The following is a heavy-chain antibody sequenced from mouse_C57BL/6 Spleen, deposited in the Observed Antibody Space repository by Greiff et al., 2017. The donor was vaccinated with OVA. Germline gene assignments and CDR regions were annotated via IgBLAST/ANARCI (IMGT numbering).Heavy chain of an antibody. CDR3: ARWATTETFDY. CDR1: GYTFTDYY. J-gene: IGHJ2*01. V-gene: IGHV1-19*01. CDR2: INPYNGGT. D-gene: IGHD2-13*01. Sequence: VQLQQSGPVLVKPGASVKMSCKASGYTFTDYYMNWVKQSHGKSLEWIGVINPYNGGTSYNQKFKGKATLTVDKSSSTAYMELNSLTSEDSAVDYCARWATTETFDYWGQGTTLTVSS.